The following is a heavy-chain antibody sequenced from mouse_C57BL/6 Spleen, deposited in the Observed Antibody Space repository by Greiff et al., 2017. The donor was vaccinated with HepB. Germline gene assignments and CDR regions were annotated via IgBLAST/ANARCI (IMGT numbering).Heavy chain of an antibody. J-gene: IGHJ4*01. CDR1: GYTFTSYW. D-gene: IGHD6-2*01. V-gene: IGHV1-55*01. Sequence: VQLQQPGAELVKPGASVKMSCKASGYTFTSYWITWVKQRPGQGLEWIGDIYPGSGSTNYNEKFKSKATLTVDTSSSTAYMQLSSLTSEDSAVYYCARVRSRDYYAMDYWGQGTSVTVSS. CDR2: IYPGSGST. CDR3: ARVRSRDYYAMDY.